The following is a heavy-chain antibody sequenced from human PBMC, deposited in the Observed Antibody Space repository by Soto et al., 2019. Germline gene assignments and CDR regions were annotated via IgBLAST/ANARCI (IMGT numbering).Heavy chain of an antibody. V-gene: IGHV3-30*18. CDR1: GFTFSSYG. CDR3: AKDREWLVRYYYYGMDV. D-gene: IGHD6-19*01. J-gene: IGHJ6*02. Sequence: PGGSLRLSCAASGFTFSSYGMHWVRQAPGKGLEWVAVISYDGSNKYYADSVKGRFTISRDNSKNTLYLQMNSLRAKDTAVYYCAKDREWLVRYYYYGMDVWGQGTTVTV. CDR2: ISYDGSNK.